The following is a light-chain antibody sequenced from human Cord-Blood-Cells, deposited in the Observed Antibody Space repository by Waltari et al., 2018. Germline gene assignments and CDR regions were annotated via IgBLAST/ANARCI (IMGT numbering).Light chain of an antibody. V-gene: IGKV3-11*01. J-gene: IGKJ4*01. CDR2: DAS. CDR3: QQRSNWPXLT. Sequence: EIVLTQSPATLSLSPGERATLSCRASQSVSSYLAWYQQKPGQAPRLLIYDASNRATGIPARXXXXGSGTXXTLTISSLXXEDFAVYYCQQRSNWPXLTXGGGTKVEIK. CDR1: QSVSSY.